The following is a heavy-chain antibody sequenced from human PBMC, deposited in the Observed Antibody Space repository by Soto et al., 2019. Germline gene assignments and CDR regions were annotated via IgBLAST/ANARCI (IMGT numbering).Heavy chain of an antibody. CDR3: AREANDFWSGYYSLDYYYYGMDV. CDR1: GGSISSYY. J-gene: IGHJ6*02. CDR2: IYTSGST. V-gene: IGHV4-4*07. D-gene: IGHD3-3*01. Sequence: QVQLQESGPGLVKPSETLSLTCTVSGGSISSYYWSWIRQPAGKGLEWIGRIYTSGSTNYNPSLKSRVTMSVDTSKHQFSLKLSSVTAADTAVYYCAREANDFWSGYYSLDYYYYGMDVWGQGTTVTVSS.